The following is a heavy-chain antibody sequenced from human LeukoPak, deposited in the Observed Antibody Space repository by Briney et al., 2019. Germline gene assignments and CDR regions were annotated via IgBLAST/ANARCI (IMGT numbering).Heavy chain of an antibody. Sequence: GTLSLTCAVSGGSISSSNWWSWVRQPPGKGLEWIGEIYHSGSTNYNPSLKSRVTISVDKSKNQFSLKLSSVTAADTAVYYCARVDLGYCSSTSCSHYYYYMDVWGKGTTVTVSS. J-gene: IGHJ6*03. CDR2: IYHSGST. D-gene: IGHD2-2*01. CDR1: GGSISSSNW. CDR3: ARVDLGYCSSTSCSHYYYYMDV. V-gene: IGHV4-4*02.